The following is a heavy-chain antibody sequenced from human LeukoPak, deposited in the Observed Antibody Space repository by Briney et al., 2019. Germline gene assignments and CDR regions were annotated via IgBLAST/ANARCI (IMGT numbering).Heavy chain of an antibody. J-gene: IGHJ3*02. CDR2: IYYSGST. Sequence: SETLSLTCTASGGSISSYYWSWIQQPPGKGLEWIGYIYYSGSTKYNPSLKSRVTILVDTSKNQFSLKLSSVTAADTAVYYCARGPSDAFDIWGQGTKVTVSS. CDR1: GGSISSYY. CDR3: ARGPSDAFDI. V-gene: IGHV4-59*01.